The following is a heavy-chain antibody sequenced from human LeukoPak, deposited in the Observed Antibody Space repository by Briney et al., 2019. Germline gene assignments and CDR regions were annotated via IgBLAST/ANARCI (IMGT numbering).Heavy chain of an antibody. CDR3: ATPGIVVVVAAPLDY. CDR2: IIPIFGTE. V-gene: IGHV1-69*05. CDR1: GGTFSSYA. D-gene: IGHD2-15*01. Sequence: SVKVSCKASGGTFSSYAISWVRQAPGQGLEWMGEIIPIFGTENYAQKFQGRVTITTHESTSTAYMELSSLRSEDTAVYYCATPGIVVVVAAPLDYWGQGTLAIVSS. J-gene: IGHJ4*02.